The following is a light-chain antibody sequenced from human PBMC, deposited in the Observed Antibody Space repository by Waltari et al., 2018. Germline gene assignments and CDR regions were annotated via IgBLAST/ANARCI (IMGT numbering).Light chain of an antibody. Sequence: QSALTQPRSVSGSPGQSVAISCTGTSSDVGGYNYVSWHQQHPGKAPNLMIYDGTKRPSRVPDRFSGSKSGDTASLTIAGLQADDEADYYCCSYAGPFGGGTKLTVL. CDR3: CSYAGP. CDR1: SSDVGGYNY. J-gene: IGLJ2*01. CDR2: DGT. V-gene: IGLV2-11*01.